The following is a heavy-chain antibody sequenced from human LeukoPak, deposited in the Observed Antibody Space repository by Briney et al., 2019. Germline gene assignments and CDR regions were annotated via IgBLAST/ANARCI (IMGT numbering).Heavy chain of an antibody. V-gene: IGHV3-9*01. Sequence: GGSLRLSCAASGFTFYDYAIHWVRQAPGKGLEWVSGISWNSGKIVYADSVKGRFTIPRDNAKNSVYLKMDSLRAEDTALYYCAKETHSTMVPGYAFDIWGQGTMVTVSS. CDR1: GFTFYDYA. D-gene: IGHD2-8*01. J-gene: IGHJ3*02. CDR3: AKETHSTMVPGYAFDI. CDR2: ISWNSGKI.